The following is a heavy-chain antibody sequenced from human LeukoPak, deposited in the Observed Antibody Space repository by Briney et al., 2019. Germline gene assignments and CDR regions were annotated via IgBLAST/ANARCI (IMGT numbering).Heavy chain of an antibody. V-gene: IGHV4-31*03. CDR1: NGSISSGGLY. D-gene: IGHD3-22*01. CDR2: IYYSGST. CDR3: ARTDSSGYYVDY. Sequence: SQTLSLACTVSNGSISSGGLYWSWIRQHPGKGLEWIGYIYYSGSTYYDPSLKSRITISVDTSKNQFSLKLSSVTAADTAVYYCARTDSSGYYVDYWGQGTLVTVSS. J-gene: IGHJ4*02.